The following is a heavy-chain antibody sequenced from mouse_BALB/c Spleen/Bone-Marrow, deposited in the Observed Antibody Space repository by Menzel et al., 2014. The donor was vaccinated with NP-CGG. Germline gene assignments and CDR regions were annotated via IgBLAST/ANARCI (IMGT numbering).Heavy chain of an antibody. CDR1: GYTFTSYW. V-gene: IGHV1S41*01. CDR2: IAPGSGST. Sequence: DLVKPGASVKLSCKASGYTFTSYWINWIKQRPGQGLEWIGRIAPGSGSTYYNEMFKGKATLIVDTSSSTAYIQLSSLSSEDSAVYFRARGGLHYLDYWGQGTTLTVSS. D-gene: IGHD3-3*01. J-gene: IGHJ2*01. CDR3: ARGGLHYLDY.